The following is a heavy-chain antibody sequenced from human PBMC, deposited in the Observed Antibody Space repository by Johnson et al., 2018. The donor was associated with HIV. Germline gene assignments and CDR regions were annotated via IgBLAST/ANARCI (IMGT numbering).Heavy chain of an antibody. CDR3: AREAVTLRGWGHVFDI. CDR2: IKRKTDGGTT. CDR1: GFTFSNAW. Sequence: VQLVESGGGLVQPGGSLRLSCAASGFTFSNAWMSWVRQAPGKGLEWVGRIKRKTDGGTTDYAAHVKGRFTISRDDSKTTLYLQMNSLRAEDTAVYYCAREAVTLRGWGHVFDIWGQGTMVTVSS. J-gene: IGHJ3*02. D-gene: IGHD3-16*01. V-gene: IGHV3-15*01.